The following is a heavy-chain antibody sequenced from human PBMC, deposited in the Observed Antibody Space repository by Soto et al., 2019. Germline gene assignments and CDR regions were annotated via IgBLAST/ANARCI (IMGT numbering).Heavy chain of an antibody. Sequence: QVQLQESGPGLVKPSETLSLTCTVSGGSVSSGGYSWSWFRQPPGKGLEWIGYIYYSGSTNYTASLRSRVTLSVDTSKNQFSLKRSSVTAADTAVYYCVRSWNTGMAVGYWGQGTLVTVSA. CDR2: IYYSGST. J-gene: IGHJ4*02. D-gene: IGHD5-18*01. CDR3: VRSWNTGMAVGY. V-gene: IGHV4-61*08. CDR1: GGSVSSGGYS.